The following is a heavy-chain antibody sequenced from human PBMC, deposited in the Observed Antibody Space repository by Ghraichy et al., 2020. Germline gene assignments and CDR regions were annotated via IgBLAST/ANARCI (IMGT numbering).Heavy chain of an antibody. D-gene: IGHD6-13*01. V-gene: IGHV4-4*07. CDR2: IYTSGST. Sequence: PETLSLTCTVSGGSISSYYWSWIRQPAGKGLEWIGRIYTSGSTNYNPSLKSRVTMSVDTSKNQFSLKLSSVTAADTAVYYCARDGAIGAAGLFDYWGQGTLVTVSS. J-gene: IGHJ4*02. CDR1: GGSISSYY. CDR3: ARDGAIGAAGLFDY.